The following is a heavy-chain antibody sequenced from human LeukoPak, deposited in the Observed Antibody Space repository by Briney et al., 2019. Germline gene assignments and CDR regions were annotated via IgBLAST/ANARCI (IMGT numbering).Heavy chain of an antibody. J-gene: IGHJ4*02. CDR2: INHSGST. V-gene: IGHV4-34*01. CDR1: GASFSGYY. D-gene: IGHD3-22*01. CDR3: ARDNGYYYDSSGYHQYYFDY. Sequence: SETLSLTCAVYGASFSGYYWSWIRQPPGKGLEWIGEINHSGSTNYNPSLKSRVIISVDTSKNQFSLKLSSVTATDTAVYYCARDNGYYYDSSGYHQYYFDYWGQGTLVTVSS.